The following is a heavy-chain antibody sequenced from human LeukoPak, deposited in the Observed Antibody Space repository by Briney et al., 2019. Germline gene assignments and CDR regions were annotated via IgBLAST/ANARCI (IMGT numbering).Heavy chain of an antibody. Sequence: GGSLRLSCSASGFTFSSYPMQWVRQAPGKGLEWVAVISYDGSSKYYAESVKGRFTISRDDSKNTLYLQMNRLRADDTAVYYCARDYGVSVYYQPGRNWGQGTLVTVSS. J-gene: IGHJ4*02. D-gene: IGHD3-22*01. CDR1: GFTFSSYP. V-gene: IGHV3-30*04. CDR3: ARDYGVSVYYQPGRN. CDR2: ISYDGSSK.